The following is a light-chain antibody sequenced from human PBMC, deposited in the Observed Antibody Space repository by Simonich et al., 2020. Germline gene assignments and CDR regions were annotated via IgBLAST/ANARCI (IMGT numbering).Light chain of an antibody. V-gene: IGKV2D-29*02. CDR1: QSLLHSDGKTY. CDR3: MQSIQLPLT. Sequence: DIVMTQTPLSLSVTPGQPASISCKSSQSLLHSDGKTYLYWYLQKPGQSQQFLIYEVAKRFSGVPERFSCSGSGTDFTLKISRVEAEDVGVYYCMQSIQLPLTFGGGTKVEIK. J-gene: IGKJ4*01. CDR2: EVA.